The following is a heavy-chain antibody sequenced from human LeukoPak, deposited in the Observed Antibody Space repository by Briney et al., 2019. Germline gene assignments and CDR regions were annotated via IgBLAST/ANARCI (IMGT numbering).Heavy chain of an antibody. Sequence: GGSLRLSCAASGFTFSSYAMSWVRQAPGEGLEWVSAISGSGGSTYYADSVKGRFTISRDNSKNTLYLQMNSLRAEDTAVYYCARDGLPFPYSSSPGNYFDYWGQGTLVTVSS. V-gene: IGHV3-23*01. D-gene: IGHD6-6*01. CDR3: ARDGLPFPYSSSPGNYFDY. CDR1: GFTFSSYA. J-gene: IGHJ4*02. CDR2: ISGSGGST.